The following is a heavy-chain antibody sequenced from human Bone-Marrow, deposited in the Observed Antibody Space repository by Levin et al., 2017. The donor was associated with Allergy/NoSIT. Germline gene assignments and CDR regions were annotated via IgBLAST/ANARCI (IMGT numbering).Heavy chain of an antibody. J-gene: IGHJ4*02. CDR1: GFSFNNYS. Sequence: GGSLRLSCAASGFSFNNYSMNWVRQAPGKGLEWVSSISSRSSHIYYVDSVECRFTISRDNAKSSLFLQMNSLRAEDTAIYYCAREGLFMVRVFDYWGRGTLVTVSS. D-gene: IGHD3-10*01. CDR2: ISSRSSHI. V-gene: IGHV3-21*01. CDR3: AREGLFMVRVFDY.